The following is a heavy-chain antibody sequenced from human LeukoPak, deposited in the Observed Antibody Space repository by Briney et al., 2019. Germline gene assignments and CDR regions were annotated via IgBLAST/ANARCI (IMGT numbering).Heavy chain of an antibody. D-gene: IGHD3-16*02. CDR3: ARGIAYYDYVWGSYRWKGTFDY. Sequence: KTSETLSLTCTVSGYSISSGYYWGWVRQPPGKGLEWIGSLYRSGSPYYNPSLKSRVTISIDTSKNQFSLKLTSLTAADTAVYYCARGIAYYDYVWGSYRWKGTFDYWGQGTLVTVSS. CDR2: LYRSGSP. CDR1: GYSISSGYY. V-gene: IGHV4-38-2*02. J-gene: IGHJ4*02.